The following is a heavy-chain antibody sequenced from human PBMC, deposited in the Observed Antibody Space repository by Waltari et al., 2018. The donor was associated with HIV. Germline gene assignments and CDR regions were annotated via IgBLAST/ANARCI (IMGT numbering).Heavy chain of an antibody. CDR1: GFSFSSEA. J-gene: IGHJ4*02. CDR2: ISYDGRNK. CDR3: ARDAAPPEY. V-gene: IGHV3-30*04. Sequence: QVQLVASGGGVVKPGRSLRLSCAASGFSFSSEAMHWVRQAPGKGLEWVAAISYDGRNKFYADSVKGRFTISRDNSKNTVYVEMSSLSPEDTAVYFCARDAAPPEYWGQGTLVTVSS.